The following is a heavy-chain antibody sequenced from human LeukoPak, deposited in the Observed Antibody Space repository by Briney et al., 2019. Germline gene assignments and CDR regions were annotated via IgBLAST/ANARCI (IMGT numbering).Heavy chain of an antibody. V-gene: IGHV3-7*01. CDR3: ARAPKWELYYFDY. Sequence: GGSLRLSCAASGFTFSSYWMSWFRQAPGKGLEWVANIKQDGSEKYYVDSVRGRFTISRDNAKNSLYLQMNSLRAEDTAVYYCARAPKWELYYFDYWGQGTLVTVSS. CDR1: GFTFSSYW. J-gene: IGHJ4*02. CDR2: IKQDGSEK. D-gene: IGHD1-26*01.